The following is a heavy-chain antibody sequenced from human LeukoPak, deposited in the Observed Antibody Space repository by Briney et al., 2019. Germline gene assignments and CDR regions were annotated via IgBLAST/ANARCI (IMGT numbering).Heavy chain of an antibody. CDR2: MNPNSGNT. Sequence: GASVKVSCKASGYTFTSYDINWVRQATGQGLEWMGWMNPNSGNTGYAQKFQGRVTITRNTSISTAYMELSSLRSEDTAVYYCARGGIVGATDYFDYWGQGTLVTVSS. CDR1: GYTFTSYD. CDR3: ARGGIVGATDYFDY. J-gene: IGHJ4*02. D-gene: IGHD1-26*01. V-gene: IGHV1-8*03.